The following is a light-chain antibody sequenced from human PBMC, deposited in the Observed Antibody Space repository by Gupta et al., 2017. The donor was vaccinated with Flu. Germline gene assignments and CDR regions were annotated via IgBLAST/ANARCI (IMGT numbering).Light chain of an antibody. J-gene: IGKJ4*01. CDR2: CAS. CDR1: KTGLDSDNIKSY. V-gene: IGKV4-1*01. Sequence: KCKVTKTGLDSDNIKSYLAWYQQKSGKLPKLLIYCASTLESGVPSRFSGSGSGTAFTLTITSLQAEDFAAYYCQKYYSTPPTFGEGTKVDIK. CDR3: QKYYSTPPT.